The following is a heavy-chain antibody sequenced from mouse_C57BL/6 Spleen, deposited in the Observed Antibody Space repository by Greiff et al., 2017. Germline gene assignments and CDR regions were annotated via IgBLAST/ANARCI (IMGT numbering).Heavy chain of an antibody. V-gene: IGHV8-12*01. CDR3: SRKARGAMDY. CDR1: GFSLSTSGMG. CDR2: IYWDDDK. J-gene: IGHJ4*01. Sequence: QVTLKESGPGILQSSQTLSLTCSFSGFSLSTSGMGVSWIRQPSGKGLEWLAHIYWDDDKRSNPFLKSRLTISKDTSKNQIFLKITGVDTADTATYYCSRKARGAMDYWGQGTSVTVSS.